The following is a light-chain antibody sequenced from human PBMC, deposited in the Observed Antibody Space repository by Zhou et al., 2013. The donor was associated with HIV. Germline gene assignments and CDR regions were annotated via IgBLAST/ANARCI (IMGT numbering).Light chain of an antibody. CDR3: QQYGSAPRT. CDR2: DAS. Sequence: EIVLTQSPGTLSLSPGERATLSCRASQSVSSSYLAWYQHKPGQPPRLLIYDASSRATGIPDRFSGSGSGTDFTLTISRLEPEDFAIYYCQQYGSAPRTFGQGTKVEIK. V-gene: IGKV3-20*01. CDR1: QSVSSSY. J-gene: IGKJ1*01.